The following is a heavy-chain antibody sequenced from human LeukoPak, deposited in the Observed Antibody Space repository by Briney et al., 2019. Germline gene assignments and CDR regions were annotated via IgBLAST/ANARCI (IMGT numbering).Heavy chain of an antibody. V-gene: IGHV4-39*07. Sequence: SETLSLTCSVSGGSISSSTYYWGWIRQPPGKGLEWIGNFYYSGSTYYNLSLKSRVIISLDTSKNQISLKLKSVTAADTAVYYCAKVGCAAGSCYLGADVIDFWGQGTTVTISP. J-gene: IGHJ3*01. CDR3: AKVGCAAGSCYLGADVIDF. CDR1: GGSISSSTYY. D-gene: IGHD2-15*01. CDR2: FYYSGST.